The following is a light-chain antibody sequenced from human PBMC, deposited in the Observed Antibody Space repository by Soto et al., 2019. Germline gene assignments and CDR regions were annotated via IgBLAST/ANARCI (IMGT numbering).Light chain of an antibody. CDR1: QRVGTC. CDR3: RQRSNWPQT. J-gene: IGKJ1*01. CDR2: YES. Sequence: EIVLTQSPATLPLSPGERATLSCRASQRVGTCLVWYHQKTGQAPRQLIYYESNRATGLPARCSGSGSGADVTLTVTSIEPEDFAVYYCRQRSNWPQTFGQGTKVDI. V-gene: IGKV3-11*01.